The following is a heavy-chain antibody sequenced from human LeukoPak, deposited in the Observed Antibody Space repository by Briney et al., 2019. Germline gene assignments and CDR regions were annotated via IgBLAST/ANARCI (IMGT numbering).Heavy chain of an antibody. D-gene: IGHD3-22*01. CDR1: GGSISSYY. V-gene: IGHV4-59*01. Sequence: SSETLSLTCTVSGGSISSYYWSWIRQPPGKGLEWIGYIYYSGSTNYNPSLKSRVTISVDTSKNQFSLKLSSVTAADTAVYYCARDYDYYDSSGYYDRVGFDIWGQGTMVTVSS. CDR3: ARDYDYYDSSGYYDRVGFDI. J-gene: IGHJ3*02. CDR2: IYYSGST.